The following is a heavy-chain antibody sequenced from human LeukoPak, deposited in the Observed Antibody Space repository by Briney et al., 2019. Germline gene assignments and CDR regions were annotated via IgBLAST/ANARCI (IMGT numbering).Heavy chain of an antibody. CDR3: ARPYSSSSTDYFDY. J-gene: IGHJ4*02. Sequence: PSETLSLTCTVSGGSISSSSYYWGWIRQPPGKGLEWIGSIYYSGSTYYNPSLKSRVTISVDTSKNQYSLKLSSVTPADTAVYYCARPYSSSSTDYFDYWGQGTLVTVSS. V-gene: IGHV4-39*01. CDR1: GGSISSSSYY. D-gene: IGHD6-6*01. CDR2: IYYSGST.